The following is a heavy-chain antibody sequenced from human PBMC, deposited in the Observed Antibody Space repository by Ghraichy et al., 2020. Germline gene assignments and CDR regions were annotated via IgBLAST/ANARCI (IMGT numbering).Heavy chain of an antibody. CDR1: GGSISSSTYY. J-gene: IGHJ5*02. D-gene: IGHD5-12*01. CDR3: ARLASCYSGYDSHYFDP. V-gene: IGHV4-39*01. CDR2: FHYIGST. Sequence: SETLSLTCAVSGGSISSSTYYWCWIRQPPGKGLEWIGIFHYIGSTYYHPSLRSRVTIPMDTPKNQFSLNLNSVTAAATAVYYCARLASCYSGYDSHYFDPCGKGTLVNVSS.